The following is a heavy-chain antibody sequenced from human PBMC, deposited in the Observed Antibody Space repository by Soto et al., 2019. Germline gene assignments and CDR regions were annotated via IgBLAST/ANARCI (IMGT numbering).Heavy chain of an antibody. J-gene: IGHJ4*02. CDR2: IRGGGDDT. CDR3: ARVLGVTDY. V-gene: IGHV3-23*01. CDR1: GFTFSSYA. D-gene: IGHD1-26*01. Sequence: GGSLRLSCAASGFTFSSYAMSWVRQAPGKGLEWVSAIRGGGDDTYYTDSVKGRFTISRDNSKNTVSLQMNSLRTEDTAVYFCARVLGVTDYWGQGTLVTVSS.